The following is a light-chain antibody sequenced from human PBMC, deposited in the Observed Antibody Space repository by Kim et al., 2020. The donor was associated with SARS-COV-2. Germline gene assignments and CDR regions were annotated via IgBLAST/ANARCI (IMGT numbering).Light chain of an antibody. Sequence: VALEQTVRSTCQGDTLRSYYATWYQQKPEQAPILVNYGKNNRPSEIPDRFSGSSSGNTASLTITGTQAGDEADYYCNSRDSNDNVVFGGGTQLTVL. J-gene: IGLJ2*01. CDR3: NSRDSNDNVV. CDR1: TLRSYY. CDR2: GKN. V-gene: IGLV3-19*01.